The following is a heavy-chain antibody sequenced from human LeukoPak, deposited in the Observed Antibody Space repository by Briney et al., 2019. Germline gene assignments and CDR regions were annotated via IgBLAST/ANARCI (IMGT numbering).Heavy chain of an antibody. CDR3: ARDLMVMVTYDY. V-gene: IGHV3-30-3*01. J-gene: IGHJ4*02. CDR1: GFTFSSYA. D-gene: IGHD5-18*01. Sequence: GGSLRLSCAASGFTFSSYAMHWVRQAPGKGLEWVAVISYDGSNKYYADSVKGRFTISRDNAKNSLYLQMNSLRAEDTAVYYCARDLMVMVTYDYRGQGTLVAVSS. CDR2: ISYDGSNK.